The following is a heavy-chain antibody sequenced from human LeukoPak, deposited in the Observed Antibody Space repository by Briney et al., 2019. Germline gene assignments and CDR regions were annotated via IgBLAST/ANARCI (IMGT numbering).Heavy chain of an antibody. CDR2: IYHSGST. CDR3: ARGPHKFDY. J-gene: IGHJ4*02. V-gene: IGHV4-30-2*01. Sequence: SETLSLTCAVSGGSISSGGYSWSWIRQPPGKGLEWIGYIYHSGSTYYNPSLKSRVTISVDRSKNQFSLKLSSVTAADTAVYYCARGPHKFDYWGQGSLVTVSS. CDR1: GGSISSGGYS.